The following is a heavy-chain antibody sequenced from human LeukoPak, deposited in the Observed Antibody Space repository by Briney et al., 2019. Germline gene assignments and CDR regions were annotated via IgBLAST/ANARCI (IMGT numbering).Heavy chain of an antibody. CDR3: GAQGCSGDLRY. V-gene: IGHV3-15*01. CDR1: GFTFSNNW. CDR2: IKRIIDGGTT. J-gene: IGHJ4*02. Sequence: GGSLRLSCAASGFTFSNNWMNWVRQAPGKGLEWVGRIKRIIDGGTTDYAAPVKGRFTVSRDDSINTLYLQMSSLKTEDTAVYYCGAQGCSGDLRYWGQGTLVTVSS. D-gene: IGHD4-17*01.